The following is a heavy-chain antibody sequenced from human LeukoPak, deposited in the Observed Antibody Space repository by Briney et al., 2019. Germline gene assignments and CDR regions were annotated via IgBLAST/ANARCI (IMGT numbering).Heavy chain of an antibody. Sequence: GRSLRLSCAASGFTFSSYGMHWVRQSPGRGLEWVSFISFDGGNEFYADSLKGRFTISRDNSKDTLYLQMDSLRAEDTALYYCAREEHDYAWGSYRYHYYYGIDVWGQGTTVTVSS. J-gene: IGHJ6*02. V-gene: IGHV3-30*03. CDR3: AREEHDYAWGSYRYHYYYGIDV. CDR1: GFTFSSYG. CDR2: ISFDGGNE. D-gene: IGHD3-16*02.